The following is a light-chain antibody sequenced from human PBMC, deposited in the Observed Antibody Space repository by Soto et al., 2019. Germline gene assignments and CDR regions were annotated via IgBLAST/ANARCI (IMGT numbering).Light chain of an antibody. V-gene: IGLV2-14*01. CDR2: DVS. Sequence: QSVLTQPASVSGSPGQSITLSCTGTSSDVGGYDYVSWYQQHPGQAPKLIISDVSNWPSGVSNRFSGSKSGNTASLTISGLQAEDEADYYCSSYTSTGTRVFGGGTKLTV. CDR3: SSYTSTGTRV. J-gene: IGLJ3*02. CDR1: SSDVGGYDY.